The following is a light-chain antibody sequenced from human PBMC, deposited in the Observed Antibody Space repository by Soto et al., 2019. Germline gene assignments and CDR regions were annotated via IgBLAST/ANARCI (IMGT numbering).Light chain of an antibody. CDR2: AAS. CDR1: QDIRND. Sequence: DIQMTQSPSSLSASVGDRVTITCRASQDIRNDLGWYQQKPRKAPERRTYAASSLQSGVPSRFSGSGSGKEFTLTINSLRPEDFANYYCPQHNDCPRAFGRGTKVEIK. V-gene: IGKV1-17*01. CDR3: PQHNDCPRA. J-gene: IGKJ1*01.